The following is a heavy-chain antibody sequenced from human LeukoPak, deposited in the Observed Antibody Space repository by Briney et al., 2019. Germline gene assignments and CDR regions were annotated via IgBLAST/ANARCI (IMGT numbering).Heavy chain of an antibody. CDR1: GFNFGDYA. CDR3: LRGDTFTFGFYEL. D-gene: IGHD3-22*01. Sequence: GGSLRLSCTTSGFNFGDYAMSWVRQAPGKGLEWVGFIKRKAYGGTTDYAASVKGRFTISRDDSKSTAYLLMNSLKTEDTAVYYCLRGDTFTFGFYELWGQGSLVTV. V-gene: IGHV3-49*04. CDR2: IKRKAYGGTT. J-gene: IGHJ4*02.